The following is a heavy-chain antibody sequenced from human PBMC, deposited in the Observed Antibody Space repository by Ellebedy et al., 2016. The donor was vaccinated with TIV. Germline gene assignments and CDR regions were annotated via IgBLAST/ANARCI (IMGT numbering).Heavy chain of an antibody. CDR2: ISHDGSRK. CDR3: ARDLYSGEYDVFDY. V-gene: IGHV3-30-3*01. Sequence: SLKISCAVSGLTFSGYAMQWVRQAPGKGLEWVAVISHDGSRKEYADSVKGRFTISRDNSKSTLYLQMDSLRAEDTAVYYCARDLYSGEYDVFDYWGQGTLVTVSS. CDR1: GLTFSGYA. J-gene: IGHJ4*02. D-gene: IGHD4-17*01.